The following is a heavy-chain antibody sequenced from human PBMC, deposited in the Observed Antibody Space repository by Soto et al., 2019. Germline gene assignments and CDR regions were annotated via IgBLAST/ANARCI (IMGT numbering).Heavy chain of an antibody. CDR2: IYYSGST. CDR1: GGSISSYY. Sequence: SSETLSLTCTVSGGSISSYYWSWIRQPPGKGLEWIGYIYYSGSTNYNPSLKSRVTISVDTSKNQFSLKLSSVTAADTAVYYCARGHPGELIFGVVIGSWFDPWGQGTLVTVSS. V-gene: IGHV4-59*01. D-gene: IGHD3-3*01. J-gene: IGHJ5*02. CDR3: ARGHPGELIFGVVIGSWFDP.